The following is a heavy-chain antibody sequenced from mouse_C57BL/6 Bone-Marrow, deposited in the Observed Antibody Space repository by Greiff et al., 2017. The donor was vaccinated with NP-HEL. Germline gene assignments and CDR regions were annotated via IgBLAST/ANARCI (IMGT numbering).Heavy chain of an antibody. V-gene: IGHV3-6*01. CDR1: GYSITSGYY. J-gene: IGHJ3*01. Sequence: EVKLMESGPGLVKPSQSLSLTCSVTGYSITSGYYWNWIRQFPGNKLAWMGYISYDGSNNYNPSLKNRISITRDTSKNQFFLKLNSVTTEDTATYYCASPGYGSSSWLAYWGQGTLVTVSA. CDR2: ISYDGSN. D-gene: IGHD1-1*01. CDR3: ASPGYGSSSWLAY.